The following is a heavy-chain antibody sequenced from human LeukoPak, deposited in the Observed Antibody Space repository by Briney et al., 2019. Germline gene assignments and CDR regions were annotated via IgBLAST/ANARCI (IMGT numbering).Heavy chain of an antibody. J-gene: IGHJ4*02. CDR3: AKAVSSSTAGSDY. CDR2: LSGSGAST. V-gene: IGHV3-23*01. CDR1: GFTFSTYA. Sequence: GGSLRLSCAGSGFTFSTYAMGWVRQAPGKGLEWVSGLSGSGASTYYVDSVRGRFTISRDNSKNTLYLQMNSLRAEDTALYYCAKAVSSSTAGSDYWGQGTLVTVSS. D-gene: IGHD6-13*01.